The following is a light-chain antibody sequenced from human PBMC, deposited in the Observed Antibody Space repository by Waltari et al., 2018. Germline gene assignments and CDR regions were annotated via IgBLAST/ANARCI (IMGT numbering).Light chain of an antibody. CDR1: QSISNW. V-gene: IGKV1-5*03. Sequence: IQMTQSPSTLSASVGDRVTLTCRASQSISNWLAWYQQKPGKAPKLLIYKASTLESGVPSRFSGSGSGTEFTLTISSLQPDDFAAYYCQQYNSYPWTFGQGTKVEIK. CDR3: QQYNSYPWT. J-gene: IGKJ1*01. CDR2: KAS.